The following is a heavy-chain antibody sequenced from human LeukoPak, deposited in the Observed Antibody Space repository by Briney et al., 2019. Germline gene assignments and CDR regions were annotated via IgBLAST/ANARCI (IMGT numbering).Heavy chain of an antibody. J-gene: IGHJ6*03. Sequence: GSLRLSSAASGFTFSTYNMNWVRQAPGKGLEWISSITSSSSYIYYADSVKGRFTISRDNAKNSLYLQMNSLRAEDTAVYYCARDPDSGSYGAYYYYMDVWGKGTTVTISS. V-gene: IGHV3-21*01. CDR1: GFTFSTYN. CDR2: ITSSSSYI. CDR3: ARDPDSGSYGAYYYYMDV. D-gene: IGHD1-26*01.